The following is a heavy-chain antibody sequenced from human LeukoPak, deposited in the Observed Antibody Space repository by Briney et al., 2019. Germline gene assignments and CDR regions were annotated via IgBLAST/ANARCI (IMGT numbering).Heavy chain of an antibody. V-gene: IGHV3-20*04. CDR1: VFTFDDYG. CDR3: ARERRYGSGSYYNGAYGMDV. Sequence: GGCLRLSCAASVFTFDDYGMSCVRQAPGKGLEWVSGLNWYSGVRGYADSVKGRFTISRDNAKNSLYLQMNTLRAEDTALYYCARERRYGSGSYYNGAYGMDVWGQGTTVTFS. J-gene: IGHJ6*02. CDR2: LNWYSGVR. D-gene: IGHD3-10*01.